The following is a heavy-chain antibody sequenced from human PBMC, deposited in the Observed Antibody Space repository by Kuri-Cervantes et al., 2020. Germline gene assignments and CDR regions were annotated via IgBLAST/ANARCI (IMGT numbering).Heavy chain of an antibody. D-gene: IGHD2-2*01. CDR2: ITGSGGST. Sequence: GGSLRLSCAASGFTFSSYAMSWVRQAPGKGLEWVSGITGSGGSTYYADSVKGRFTISRDNAKNSLYLQMNSLRAEDTAVYYCAREPIVVVPAARGLLVVSYGMDVWGQGTTVTVSS. CDR3: AREPIVVVPAARGLLVVSYGMDV. CDR1: GFTFSSYA. V-gene: IGHV3-23*01. J-gene: IGHJ6*02.